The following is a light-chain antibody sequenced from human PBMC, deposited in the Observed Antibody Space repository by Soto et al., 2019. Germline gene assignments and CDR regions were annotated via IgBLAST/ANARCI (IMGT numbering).Light chain of an antibody. Sequence: QSVLTQPASVSGSPGQSITISCTGTSSDVGGSIYVSWFQQHPGKAPRLMIYDVTSRPSGVSNRFSGSKSGNTASLTISGLQAEDEADYYRASYSSSSLYVFGTGTKVTVL. J-gene: IGLJ1*01. CDR2: DVT. CDR1: SSDVGGSIY. CDR3: ASYSSSSLYV. V-gene: IGLV2-14*03.